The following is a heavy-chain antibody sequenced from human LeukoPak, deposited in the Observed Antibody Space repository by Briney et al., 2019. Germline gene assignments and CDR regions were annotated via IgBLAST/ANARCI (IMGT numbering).Heavy chain of an antibody. CDR3: ASTQRGDYFDY. CDR1: EFTVSSNY. J-gene: IGHJ4*02. CDR2: IYSGGST. D-gene: IGHD2-15*01. Sequence: PGGSLRLSCAASEFTVSSNYMSWIRQAPGKGLLWVSVIYSGGSTYYADSVKGRFTISRDKSKNTLYLQMNSLRAEDTAVYYCASTQRGDYFDYWGQGTLVTVSS. V-gene: IGHV3-66*01.